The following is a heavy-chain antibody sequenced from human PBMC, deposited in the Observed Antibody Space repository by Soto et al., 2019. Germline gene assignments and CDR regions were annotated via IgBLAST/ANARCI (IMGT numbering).Heavy chain of an antibody. J-gene: IGHJ4*02. Sequence: GGSLRLSCGASGFTFSSYAMSWVRQAPGKGLEWVSGVTGSGSNTYYADSVKGRFTISRDNSKNTVYLQMNSLRAEDTAIYYCAKDSYGVEYWGQGTQVTVSS. CDR1: GFTFSSYA. CDR2: VTGSGSNT. V-gene: IGHV3-23*01. D-gene: IGHD3-16*01. CDR3: AKDSYGVEY.